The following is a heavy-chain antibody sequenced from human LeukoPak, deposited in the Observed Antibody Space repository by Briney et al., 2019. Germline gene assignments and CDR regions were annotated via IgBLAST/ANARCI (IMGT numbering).Heavy chain of an antibody. CDR3: ARASRFGEMTGHWFDP. CDR2: IYHSGST. CDR1: GDSISNSY. J-gene: IGHJ5*02. V-gene: IGHV4-59*12. Sequence: SETLSLTCTVSGDSISNSYWGWIRQPPGKGLEWIGYIYHSGSTYYNPSLKSRVTISVDRSKNQFSLKLSSVTAADTAVYYCARASRFGEMTGHWFDPWGQGTLVTVSS. D-gene: IGHD3-10*01.